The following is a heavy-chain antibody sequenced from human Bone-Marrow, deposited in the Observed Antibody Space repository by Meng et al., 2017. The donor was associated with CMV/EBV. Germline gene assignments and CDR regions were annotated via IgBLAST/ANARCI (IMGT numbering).Heavy chain of an antibody. Sequence: GESLKISCSASGFTFSSYSMNWVRQAPGKGLEWVSYISSSSSTIYYADSVKGRFAISRDNAKNSLYLQMNSLRAEDTAVYYCARGIAVARGDCCSYWGQGKLVTVSS. V-gene: IGHV3-48*04. CDR3: ARGIAVARGDCCSY. J-gene: IGHJ4*02. D-gene: IGHD6-19*01. CDR1: GFTFSSYS. CDR2: ISSSSSTI.